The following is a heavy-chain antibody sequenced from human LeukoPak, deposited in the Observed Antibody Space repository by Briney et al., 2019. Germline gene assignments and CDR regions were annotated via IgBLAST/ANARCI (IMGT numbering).Heavy chain of an antibody. J-gene: IGHJ4*02. CDR2: ISGDGGST. D-gene: IGHD1-1*01. CDR3: ARTMAF. CDR1: GFTFDDYA. V-gene: IGHV3-43*02. Sequence: PGGSLRLSCAASGFTFDDYAMHWVRQAPGKGLEWVSLISGDGGSTYYADSVKGRFTISRDNSKNSLYLQMSSLRAEDTAVYYCARTMAFWGQGTLVAVSS.